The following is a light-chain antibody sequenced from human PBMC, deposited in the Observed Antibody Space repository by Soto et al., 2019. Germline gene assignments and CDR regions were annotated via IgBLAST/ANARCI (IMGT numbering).Light chain of an antibody. J-gene: IGKJ1*01. Sequence: EIVLTQSPGTLALSPGERATLSCRASQSVSIKYLAWYQQKPGQAPRLLIYGASSRATGIPDRFSGRGSGTDFTLTISRLEPEDFAVYYCQQYGSSPRTFGQGTKVEIK. CDR2: GAS. CDR1: QSVSIKY. V-gene: IGKV3-20*01. CDR3: QQYGSSPRT.